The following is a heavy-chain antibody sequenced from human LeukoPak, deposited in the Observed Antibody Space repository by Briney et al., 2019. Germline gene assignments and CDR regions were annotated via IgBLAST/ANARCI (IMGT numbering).Heavy chain of an antibody. J-gene: IGHJ4*02. CDR3: AKYAPPTTMVTRFFDY. CDR1: GFNLSSFA. Sequence: PGGSLRLSCVASGFNLSSFAMTWVRQAPGKGLEWVSVIGHDGGGIQYADSVKGRFSISRDTSKNTLYLQMNSLRAEDTAVYYCAKYAPPTTMVTRFFDYWGQGTLVTVSS. V-gene: IGHV3-23*01. CDR2: IGHDGGGI. D-gene: IGHD4-23*01.